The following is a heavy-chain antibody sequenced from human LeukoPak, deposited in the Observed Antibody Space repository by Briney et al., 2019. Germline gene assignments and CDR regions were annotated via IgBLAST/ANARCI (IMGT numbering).Heavy chain of an antibody. CDR2: ISQNSDSI. Sequence: GGSLRLSCAASGFTFDYYVMSWVQHAPGKDLDWVSGISQNSDSIVYADSVKGRFTISRDNDKNSLYLQMNSLTAEDTALYYCAKDMSVSVRAFDIWGQGTMVTAAS. J-gene: IGHJ3*02. V-gene: IGHV3-9*01. CDR3: AKDMSVSVRAFDI. CDR1: GFTFDYYV. D-gene: IGHD6-19*01.